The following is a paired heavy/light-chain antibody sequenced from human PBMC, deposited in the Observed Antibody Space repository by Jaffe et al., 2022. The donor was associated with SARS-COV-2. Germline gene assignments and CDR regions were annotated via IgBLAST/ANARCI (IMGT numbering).Heavy chain of an antibody. CDR2: IGSDEKTT. CDR3: GRDEGGAGGTIDY. Sequence: EVQLVESGGGLGQPGGSLRLSCAASGFTFRSYWMQWVRQDPGKGLVWVSRIGSDEKTTMYADSVRGRFTISRDNARNTLYLQMNSLRVEDTAVYYCGRDEGGAGGTIDYWGQGILVTVSS. CDR1: GFTFRSYW. J-gene: IGHJ4*02. D-gene: IGHD2-15*01. V-gene: IGHV3-74*03.
Light chain of an antibody. CDR1: QSLLHSNGHNL. Sequence: DIVMTQSPLSLPVTLGEPASISCRASQSLLHSNGHNLLDWYLQRPGQSPQLLIYLGSNRASGVPDRFSGSVSGTDFTLKISRVEAEDVGVYYCMQALQVPFTFGPGTKVDIK. V-gene: IGKV2-28*01. CDR3: MQALQVPFT. J-gene: IGKJ3*01. CDR2: LGS.